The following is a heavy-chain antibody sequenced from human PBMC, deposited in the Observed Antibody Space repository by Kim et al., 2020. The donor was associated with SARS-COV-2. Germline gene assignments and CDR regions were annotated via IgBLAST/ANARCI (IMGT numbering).Heavy chain of an antibody. CDR2: ISSSSTV. CDR1: GFNFNSYS. J-gene: IGHJ6*02. Sequence: GGSLRLSCTVSGFNFNSYSMNWVRQAPGKGLEWVSYISSSSTVYYAGSVRGRFTISRENAKNTLFLQMNSLRDDDTAVYYCARCPLSMTMVRGMITTTLLGCYNMDAWGQGTTVTVSS. CDR3: ARCPLSMTMVRGMITTTLLGCYNMDA. V-gene: IGHV3-48*02. D-gene: IGHD3-10*01.